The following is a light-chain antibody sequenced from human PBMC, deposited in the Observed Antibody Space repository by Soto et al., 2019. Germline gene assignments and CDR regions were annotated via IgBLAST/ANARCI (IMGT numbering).Light chain of an antibody. CDR3: QQPSVWPLT. J-gene: IGKJ4*01. V-gene: IGKV3-11*01. CDR1: QSVSSY. Sequence: EIVLTQFPATLALSPGDGATLSCRASQSVSSYLAWYQQKRGQALRLLIYDSSHRATGVPARFSGSGSGTDFSLIIRSLEPDDFAVHYCQQPSVWPLTFGGGTKVDIK. CDR2: DSS.